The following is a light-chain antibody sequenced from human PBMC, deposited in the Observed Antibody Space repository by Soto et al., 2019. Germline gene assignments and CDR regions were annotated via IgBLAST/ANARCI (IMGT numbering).Light chain of an antibody. J-gene: IGKJ5*01. CDR3: QQRSSWPIT. Sequence: EIVLTQSPGTLSLSPEERATLSCRASQSVSSSYLAWYQQRPGQAPRLLINDASRRATGIPDRFSGSGSGADFTLTISSLEPEDFAVYYCQQRSSWPITFGQGTRLAIK. CDR1: QSVSSSY. CDR2: DAS. V-gene: IGKV3D-20*02.